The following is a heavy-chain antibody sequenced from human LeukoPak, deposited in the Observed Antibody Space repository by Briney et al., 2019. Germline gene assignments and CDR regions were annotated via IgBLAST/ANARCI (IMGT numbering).Heavy chain of an antibody. J-gene: IGHJ4*02. V-gene: IGHV1-2*02. D-gene: IGHD1-26*01. Sequence: ASVKVSCKASGYTFTGYYMHWVRQAPGQGLEWMGWINPNSGGTNYAQKFQGRVTMTRDTSISTAYMELSRLRSDDTAVYYCARVPKGGSYFDYWGQGTLVTVSS. CDR2: INPNSGGT. CDR3: ARVPKGGSYFDY. CDR1: GYTFTGYY.